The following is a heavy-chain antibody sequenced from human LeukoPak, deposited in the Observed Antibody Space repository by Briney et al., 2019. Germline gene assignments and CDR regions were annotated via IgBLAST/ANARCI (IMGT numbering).Heavy chain of an antibody. V-gene: IGHV3-23*01. CDR3: AKDPTYYYDSSGYYLDY. D-gene: IGHD3-22*01. CDR1: GFTFGSYA. Sequence: PGGSLRLSCAASGFTFGSYAMSWVGRAPGKGLGGVSAISVSGGSTYYADSVKGRFTISRDNSKNTLYLQMNSLRAEDTAVYYCAKDPTYYYDSSGYYLDYWGQGTLVTVSS. CDR2: ISVSGGST. J-gene: IGHJ4*02.